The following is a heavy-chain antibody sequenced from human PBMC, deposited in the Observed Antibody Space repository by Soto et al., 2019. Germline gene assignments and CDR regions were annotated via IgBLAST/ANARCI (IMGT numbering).Heavy chain of an antibody. V-gene: IGHV4-34*01. CDR2: IYHTGST. J-gene: IGHJ4*01. Sequence: QVQLQQWGAGLLKPSETLSLTCAVYGGSFSGYYWSWIRQPPGKGLEWIGEIYHTGSTNYNPSLEGTVIISVNPSRNHFSLLLTSVTAAGTAVYYCARCYDSSGYYPPLLGYWGHGTLVTVSS. CDR3: ARCYDSSGYYPPLLGY. D-gene: IGHD3-22*01. CDR1: GGSFSGYY.